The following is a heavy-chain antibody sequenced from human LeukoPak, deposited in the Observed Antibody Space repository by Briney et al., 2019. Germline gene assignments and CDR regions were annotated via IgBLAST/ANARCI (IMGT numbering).Heavy chain of an antibody. CDR3: GGGPKWLAFDY. Sequence: KPSETLSLTCTVSGGSISSNFWTWMRQPPGKGLEWIGTFYNSGTTTYNPSLSSRVSISVDTSKDQLSLGLTSVTTADTAVYYCGGGPKWLAFDYWGQGAPVTVSS. CDR1: GGSISSNF. D-gene: IGHD6-19*01. J-gene: IGHJ4*02. V-gene: IGHV4-59*01. CDR2: FYNSGTT.